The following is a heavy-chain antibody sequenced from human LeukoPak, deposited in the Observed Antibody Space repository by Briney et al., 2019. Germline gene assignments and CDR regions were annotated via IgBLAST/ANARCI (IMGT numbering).Heavy chain of an antibody. CDR3: ARGEMATIDY. CDR1: GGSCSGYY. CDR2: INHSGST. D-gene: IGHD5-24*01. Sequence: SETLSLTCAVYGGSCSGYYWSWIRQPPGKGLEWIGEINHSGSTNYNPSLKSRVTISVDTSKNQFSLKLSSVTAADTAVYYRARGEMATIDYWGQGTLVTVSS. J-gene: IGHJ4*02. V-gene: IGHV4-34*01.